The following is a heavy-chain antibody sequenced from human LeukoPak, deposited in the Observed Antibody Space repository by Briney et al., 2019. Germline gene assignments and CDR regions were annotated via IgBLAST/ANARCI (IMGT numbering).Heavy chain of an antibody. CDR2: NSYFGSA. CDR1: GGSVSSNSNY. Sequence: SETLSLTCTASGGSVSSNSNYWSWIRQPPGKGLGWIGYNSYFGSASYNPSLKSRVTISVDTSKNQFSLKLSSVTAADTAVYYCARDTPGGYDFWWFDPWGQGTLVTVSS. V-gene: IGHV4-61*01. CDR3: ARDTPGGYDFWWFDP. J-gene: IGHJ5*02. D-gene: IGHD5-12*01.